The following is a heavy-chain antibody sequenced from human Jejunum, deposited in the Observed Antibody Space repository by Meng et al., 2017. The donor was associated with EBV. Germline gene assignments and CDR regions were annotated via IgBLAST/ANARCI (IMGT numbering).Heavy chain of an antibody. D-gene: IGHD5-24*01. CDR3: ARDRGVEDY. J-gene: IGHJ4*02. Sequence: VQRRASRPGLVKPSGTIALTYAVAGGSISTDNWWSWVRQPPGKGLEYSGEIHHSGSTKYNPSLKSRVTISVDKSNNHFSLKLSSVTAADTAVYYCARDRGVEDYWGQGTLVTVSS. CDR1: GGSISTDNW. CDR2: IHHSGST. V-gene: IGHV4-4*02.